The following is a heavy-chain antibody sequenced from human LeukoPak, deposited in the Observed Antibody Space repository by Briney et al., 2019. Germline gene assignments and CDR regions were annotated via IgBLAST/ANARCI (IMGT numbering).Heavy chain of an antibody. D-gene: IGHD2-2*01. CDR1: GYTFTGYY. CDR2: INPNSGGT. CDR3: AIPKEGYCSSTSCFPDAFDI. Sequence: ASVKVSCKASGYTFTGYYMHWVRQAPGQGLEWMGWINPNSGGTNYAQKFQGRVTTTRDTSISTAYMELSRLRSDDTAVYYCAIPKEGYCSSTSCFPDAFDIWGQGTMVTVPS. V-gene: IGHV1-2*02. J-gene: IGHJ3*02.